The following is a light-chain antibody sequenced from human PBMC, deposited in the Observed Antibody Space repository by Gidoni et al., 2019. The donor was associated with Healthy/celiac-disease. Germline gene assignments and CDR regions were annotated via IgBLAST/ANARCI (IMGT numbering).Light chain of an antibody. Sequence: IQLTQSPSSLSASVGDSVTITCRASQSISSYLNWYQQKPGKAPKLLIEAASSLQSGGPSRCSGRGSGTDCTRTISSLQPEDIETDDCQQSYSTPLTFGGGTKVEIK. V-gene: IGKV1-39*01. CDR3: QQSYSTPLT. CDR2: AAS. CDR1: QSISSY. J-gene: IGKJ4*01.